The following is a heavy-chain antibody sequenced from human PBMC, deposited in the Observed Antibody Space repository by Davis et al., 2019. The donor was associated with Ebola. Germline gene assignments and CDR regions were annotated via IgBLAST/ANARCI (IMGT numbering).Heavy chain of an antibody. CDR1: GDSISSSNW. J-gene: IGHJ4*02. CDR3: ARDYYDSSGYLHYFDY. Sequence: MPSETLSLACAVSGDSISSSNWWSWVRQSPGKGLAWIGEVYHSGSTNYNPSLKSRVTISVDKSKNQFSLKLNSVTAADTAVYYCARDYYDSSGYLHYFDYWGQGTLVTVSS. V-gene: IGHV4-4*02. D-gene: IGHD3-22*01. CDR2: VYHSGST.